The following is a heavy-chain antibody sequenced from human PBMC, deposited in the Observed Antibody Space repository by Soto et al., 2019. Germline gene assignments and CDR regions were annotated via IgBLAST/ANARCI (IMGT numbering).Heavy chain of an antibody. Sequence: PGGSLRLSCAASGVTFSSYSMSSLRQAPGKGLEFVSSTSGSGDSTYYADSVKGRFTISRDNSKNTLYLQMNSLRAEDTAVYYCAKGVPGIAVAGTGYFQHWGQGT. CDR2: TSGSGDST. J-gene: IGHJ1*01. CDR3: AKGVPGIAVAGTGYFQH. V-gene: IGHV3-23*01. D-gene: IGHD6-19*01. CDR1: GVTFSSYS.